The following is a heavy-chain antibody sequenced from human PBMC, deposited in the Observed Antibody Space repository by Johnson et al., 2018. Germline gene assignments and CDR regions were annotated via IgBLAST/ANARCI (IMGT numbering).Heavy chain of an antibody. J-gene: IGHJ6*02. D-gene: IGHD4-17*01. CDR3: AKCYGDYVYYYYGMDV. CDR2: ISYDGSNK. Sequence: QVQLVQSGGGVVQPGRSXRLSCAASGFTFSNYGMHWVRQAPGKGLEWVAVISYDGSNKYYADSVKGRLTISRDNSKNTLYLQMNSLRAEDTAVYYCAKCYGDYVYYYYGMDVWGQGTTVTVSS. V-gene: IGHV3-30*18. CDR1: GFTFSNYG.